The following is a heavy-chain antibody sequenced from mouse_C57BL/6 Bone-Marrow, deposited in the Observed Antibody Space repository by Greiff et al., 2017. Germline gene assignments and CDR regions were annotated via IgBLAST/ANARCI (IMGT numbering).Heavy chain of an antibody. J-gene: IGHJ3*01. D-gene: IGHD3-3*01. Sequence: QVQLQQSGAELVRPGASVTLSCKASGYTFTDYEMHWVKQTPVHGLEWIGAIDPETGGTAYNQKFKGKAILTAGKSSSTAYMELRSLTSEDSAVYYCTRYWGTLGFAYWGQGTLVTVSA. V-gene: IGHV1-15*01. CDR3: TRYWGTLGFAY. CDR2: IDPETGGT. CDR1: GYTFTDYE.